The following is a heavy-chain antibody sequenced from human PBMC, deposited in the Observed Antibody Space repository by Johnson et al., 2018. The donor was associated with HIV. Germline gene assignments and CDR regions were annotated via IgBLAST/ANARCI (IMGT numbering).Heavy chain of an antibody. CDR2: ISYDGINK. CDR1: GITFSSNS. V-gene: IGHV3-30-3*01. J-gene: IGHJ3*01. CDR3: ASSGSGDYSHLYDV. Sequence: QVQLVESGGGAVQPGRSLRLSCAASGITFSSNSMHWVRQVPGKRLEWVAFISYDGINKNYADSVKGRFTISRDNSKNTLYLKMNSLRGDEPAVYYCASSGSGDYSHLYDVWGHGTMVTVSS. D-gene: IGHD4-17*01.